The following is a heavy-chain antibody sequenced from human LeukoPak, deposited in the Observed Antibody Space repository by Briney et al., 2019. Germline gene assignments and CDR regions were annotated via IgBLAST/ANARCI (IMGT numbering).Heavy chain of an antibody. V-gene: IGHV4-59*08. CDR1: GGSISTYY. CDR2: IYYSGNT. Sequence: SETLSLTCTVSGGSISTYYWSWIRQPPGKGLEWIGYIYYSGNTNYNPSLKSRVTISVDTSKNQFSLKLSSVTAADTAVYYCARRRLVPGYFDLWGRGTLVTVSS. J-gene: IGHJ2*01. D-gene: IGHD6-6*01. CDR3: ARRRLVPGYFDL.